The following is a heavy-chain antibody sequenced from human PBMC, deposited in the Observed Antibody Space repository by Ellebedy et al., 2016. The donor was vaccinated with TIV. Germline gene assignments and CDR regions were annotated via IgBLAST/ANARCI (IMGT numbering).Heavy chain of an antibody. CDR3: VREISPGWYDL. V-gene: IGHV3-7*03. CDR2: IKRDGSAK. CDR1: GFSFSNYW. Sequence: GGSLRLSCAASGFSFSNYWMNWVRQAPGKGLEWVANIKRDGSAKNYVDSVKGRFTISRDNAKNSLYLQMNSLRAEDTAVYYCVREISPGWYDLWGQGTLVTVSS. J-gene: IGHJ5*02.